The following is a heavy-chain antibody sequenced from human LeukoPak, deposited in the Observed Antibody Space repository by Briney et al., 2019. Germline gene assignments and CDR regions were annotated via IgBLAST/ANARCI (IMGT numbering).Heavy chain of an antibody. J-gene: IGHJ6*03. Sequence: SETLSLTCTVSGGSISSGSYYWSWIRQPAGKGLEWIGRIYTSGSTNYNPSLKSRVTISVDTSKNQFSLKLSSVTAADTAVYYCARGAYYYYYMDVWDKGTTVTVSS. CDR2: IYTSGST. CDR3: ARGAYYYYYMDV. V-gene: IGHV4-61*02. CDR1: GGSISSGSYY.